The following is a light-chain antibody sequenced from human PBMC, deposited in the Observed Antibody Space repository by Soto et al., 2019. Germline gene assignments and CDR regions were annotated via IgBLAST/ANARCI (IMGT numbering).Light chain of an antibody. J-gene: IGKJ1*01. CDR1: QRVDSTF. V-gene: IGKV3-20*01. Sequence: EVVLTQSPGSLSLSPGQRATLSCRASQRVDSTFFAWYQKNPGQAPRLLIYGASKRGTGIPDSFSGSGSGTAFTLIISRLEPEDFAVYYCQQSMSSVTFGQGTKVELQ. CDR3: QQSMSSVT. CDR2: GAS.